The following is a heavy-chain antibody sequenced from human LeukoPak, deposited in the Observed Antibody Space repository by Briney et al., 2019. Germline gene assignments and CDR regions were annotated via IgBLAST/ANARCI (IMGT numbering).Heavy chain of an antibody. Sequence: ASVKVSCKASGYTFTGYYMHWVRQAPGQGLEWMGWINPNSGGTNYAQKFQGRVAMNRDTSIRTAYMELSRLRSDDTAVYYCARAQYNWNYSSGYWGQGTLVTVSS. CDR2: INPNSGGT. V-gene: IGHV1-2*02. CDR3: ARAQYNWNYSSGY. J-gene: IGHJ4*02. CDR1: GYTFTGYY. D-gene: IGHD1-7*01.